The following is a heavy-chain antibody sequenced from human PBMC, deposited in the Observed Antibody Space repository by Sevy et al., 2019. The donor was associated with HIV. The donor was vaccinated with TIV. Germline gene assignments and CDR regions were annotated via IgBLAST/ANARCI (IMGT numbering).Heavy chain of an antibody. CDR2: ISWNSGSI. Sequence: GGSLRLSCAASGFTFDDYAMHWVRQAPGKGLEWVSGISWNSGSIGYADSVKGRFTISRDNAKNSLYLQMNSLRAEDSALYYCAKDTQVGATKGGLDYWGQGTLVTVSS. D-gene: IGHD1-26*01. J-gene: IGHJ4*02. CDR1: GFTFDDYA. V-gene: IGHV3-9*01. CDR3: AKDTQVGATKGGLDY.